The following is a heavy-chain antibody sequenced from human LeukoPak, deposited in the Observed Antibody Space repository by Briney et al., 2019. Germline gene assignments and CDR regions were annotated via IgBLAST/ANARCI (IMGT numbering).Heavy chain of an antibody. CDR3: GIGYGSGSSLDC. Sequence: SETLSLTCTVSGGSISSSSYYWGWIRQPPGKGLEWIGSIYYSGSTYYNPSLKSRVTISVDTSKNQFSLKLSSVTAADTAVYYCGIGYGSGSSLDCWGQGTLVTVSS. J-gene: IGHJ4*02. V-gene: IGHV4-39*01. D-gene: IGHD3-10*01. CDR1: GGSISSSSYY. CDR2: IYYSGST.